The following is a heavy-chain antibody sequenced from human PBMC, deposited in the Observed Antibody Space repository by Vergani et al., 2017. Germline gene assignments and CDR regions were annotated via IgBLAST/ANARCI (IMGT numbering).Heavy chain of an antibody. V-gene: IGHV3-21*04. CDR3: AKDQRGRDFGVTTGNY. D-gene: IGHD3-3*01. CDR2: ISSSSSYI. CDR1: GFTFSSYS. Sequence: EVQLVESGGGLVKPGGSLRLSCAASGFTFSSYSMNWVRQAPGKGLEWVSSISSSSSYIYYADSVKGRFTISRDNSKNTLYLQMNSLRAEDTAVYYCAKDQRGRDFGVTTGNYWGQGTLVTVSS. J-gene: IGHJ4*02.